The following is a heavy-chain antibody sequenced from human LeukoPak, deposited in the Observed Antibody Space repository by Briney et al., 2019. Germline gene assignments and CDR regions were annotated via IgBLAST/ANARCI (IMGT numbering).Heavy chain of an antibody. Sequence: PSETLSLTCIVYRPSISTFYWGCIRQPPGKGLEWIGYIYYRGSTNSNPSLKSRVTISVDTSKNQFSLKVISVTAAYPAVYYCEELVAYYCTSGRGLYYHGMDAWGQGTTVTVSS. CDR2: IYYRGST. CDR1: RPSISTFY. CDR3: EELVAYYCTSGRGLYYHGMDA. V-gene: IGHV4-59*08. J-gene: IGHJ6*02. D-gene: IGHD3-10*01.